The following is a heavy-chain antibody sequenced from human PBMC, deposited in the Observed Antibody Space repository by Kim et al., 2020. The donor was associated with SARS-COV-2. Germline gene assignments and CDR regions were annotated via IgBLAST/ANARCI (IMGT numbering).Heavy chain of an antibody. CDR3: ARGGLYAVTTTYYYYGMDV. CDR2: INHSGST. D-gene: IGHD4-17*01. V-gene: IGHV4-34*01. Sequence: SETLSLTCAVYGGSFSGYYWSWIRQPPGKGLEWIGEINHSGSTNYNPSLKSRVTISVDTSKNQFSLKLSSVTAADTAVYYCARGGLYAVTTTYYYYGMDVWGQGTTVTVSS. J-gene: IGHJ6*02. CDR1: GGSFSGYY.